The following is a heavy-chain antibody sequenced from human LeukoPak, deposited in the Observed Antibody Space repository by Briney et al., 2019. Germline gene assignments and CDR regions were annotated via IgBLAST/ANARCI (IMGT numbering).Heavy chain of an antibody. D-gene: IGHD5-24*01. V-gene: IGHV5-51*01. J-gene: IGHJ4*02. CDR3: ARRGEMAAIDF. CDR2: IYPGDSDT. Sequence: GESLKISCKGSGYSFTSYWIGWVRQMPGKGLEWMGIIYPGDSDTRYSPSFQGQVTISADKSITTAYLQWSSLQASDTAKYYCARRGEMAAIDFWGQGTLVTVSS. CDR1: GYSFTSYW.